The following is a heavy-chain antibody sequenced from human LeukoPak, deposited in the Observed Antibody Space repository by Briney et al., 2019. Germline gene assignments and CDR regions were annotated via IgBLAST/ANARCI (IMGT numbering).Heavy chain of an antibody. Sequence: GGSLRLSCTASGFTFGDYAMSWVRQAPGKGLEWVGFIRSEAYGGTTEYAASVKGRFTISRDDSKSIAYLRMNSLKTEDTAVYYCTRDQAIAAADSFYYYYGMDVWGQGTTVTVSS. CDR3: TRDQAIAAADSFYYYYGMDV. CDR1: GFTFGDYA. D-gene: IGHD6-13*01. CDR2: IRSEAYGGTT. V-gene: IGHV3-49*04. J-gene: IGHJ6*02.